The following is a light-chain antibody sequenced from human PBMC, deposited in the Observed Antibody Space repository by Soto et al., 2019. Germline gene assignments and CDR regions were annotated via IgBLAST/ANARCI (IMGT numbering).Light chain of an antibody. CDR1: SSDVGAYNY. Sequence: QSALTQPPSASGSPGQSVTISCTGTSSDVGAYNYVSWYQQYPGKAPKLMIYEVSKRPSGVPDRFSGSKSGKTASLTVSGLQHEDEADYYWTSYGGSNIWVFGGGTKLTVL. CDR2: EVS. J-gene: IGLJ3*02. CDR3: TSYGGSNIWV. V-gene: IGLV2-8*01.